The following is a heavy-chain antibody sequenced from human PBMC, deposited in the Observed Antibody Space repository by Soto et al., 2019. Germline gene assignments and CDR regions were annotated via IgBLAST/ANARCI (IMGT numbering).Heavy chain of an antibody. CDR2: MNPNSGNT. CDR3: ARSGTNALDGYNAALAGPGY. V-gene: IGHV1-8*01. Sequence: ASVKVSCKASGYTFTSYDINWVRQATGQGLEWMGWMNPNSGNTGYAQKFQGRVTMTRNTSISTAYMELSSLRSEDTAVYYCARSGTNALDGYNAALAGPGYWGQGTLVTVYS. CDR1: GYTFTSYD. J-gene: IGHJ4*02. D-gene: IGHD6-19*01.